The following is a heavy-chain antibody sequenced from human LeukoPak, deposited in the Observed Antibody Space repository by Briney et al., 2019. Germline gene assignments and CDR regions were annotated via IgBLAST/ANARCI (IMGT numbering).Heavy chain of an antibody. CDR2: INPNSGGT. CDR1: ERTFSSYA. D-gene: IGHD5-18*01. Sequence: ASVKVSCKASERTFSSYAISWVRQAPGQGLEWMGRINPNSGGTNYAQKFQGRVTMTRDTSISTAYMELSRLRSDDTAVYYCARERGLPGDYWGQGTLVTVSS. J-gene: IGHJ4*02. V-gene: IGHV1-2*06. CDR3: ARERGLPGDY.